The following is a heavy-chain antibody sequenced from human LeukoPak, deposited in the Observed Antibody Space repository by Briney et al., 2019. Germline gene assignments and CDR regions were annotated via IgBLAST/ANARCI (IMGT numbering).Heavy chain of an antibody. CDR2: IYYSGST. Sequence: SQTLSLTCTVSGGSISSGDYYWSWIRQPPGKGLEWIGYIYYSGSTYYNPSLKSRVTISVDTSKNQFSLKLSSVTAADTAVYYCARESAVPDAFDIWGQGTMVTVSS. D-gene: IGHD1-1*01. V-gene: IGHV4-30-4*08. J-gene: IGHJ3*02. CDR3: ARESAVPDAFDI. CDR1: GGSISSGDYY.